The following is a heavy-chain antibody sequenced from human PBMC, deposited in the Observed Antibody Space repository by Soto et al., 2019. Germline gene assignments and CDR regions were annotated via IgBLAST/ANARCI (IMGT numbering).Heavy chain of an antibody. D-gene: IGHD5-18*01. Sequence: EVQLLESGGGLVQPGGSLRLSCAASGFSFSSSAMSWVRLAPGSGLEWVSGISGSGDRTYYADSVKGRFTISRDDSKNTLYLQMSSLRVEDAATYFCAKGYGAYALRWFDPWGQGTLVTVSS. CDR2: ISGSGDRT. CDR1: GFSFSSSA. V-gene: IGHV3-23*01. CDR3: AKGYGAYALRWFDP. J-gene: IGHJ5*02.